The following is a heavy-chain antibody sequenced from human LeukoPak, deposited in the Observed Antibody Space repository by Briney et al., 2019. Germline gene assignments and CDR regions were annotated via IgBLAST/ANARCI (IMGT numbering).Heavy chain of an antibody. CDR3: VKELDYYGSTEEYYGGVDAFDF. Sequence: GGSLRLSCAASRFTFSSYTMNWVRQAPGKGLEWVSFISSRSSYISYADSVKGRFTISRDNSKNTLYLQMNSLRAGDTAIYYCVKELDYYGSTEEYYGGVDAFDFWGQGTMVTVSS. CDR1: RFTFSSYT. J-gene: IGHJ3*01. CDR2: ISSRSSYI. D-gene: IGHD3-22*01. V-gene: IGHV3-21*04.